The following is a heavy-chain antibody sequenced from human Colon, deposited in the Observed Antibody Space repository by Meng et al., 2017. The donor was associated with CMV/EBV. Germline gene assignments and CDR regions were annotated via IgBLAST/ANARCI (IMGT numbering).Heavy chain of an antibody. D-gene: IGHD3/OR15-3a*01. CDR1: GFTFSSYW. Sequence: GGSLRLSCAASGFTFSSYWMSWVRQAPGKGLEWISYVSSSRDTIYYADSVKGRFTVSRDNPKNSLFLQMNSLRAEDTAVYYCARSYDFWSGRKWFDPWGQGTLVTVSS. V-gene: IGHV3-48*04. CDR2: VSSSRDTI. J-gene: IGHJ5*02. CDR3: ARSYDFWSGRKWFDP.